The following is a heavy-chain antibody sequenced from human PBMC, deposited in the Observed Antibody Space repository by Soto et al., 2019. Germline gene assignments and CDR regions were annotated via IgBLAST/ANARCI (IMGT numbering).Heavy chain of an antibody. CDR1: GGSISSSSYY. J-gene: IGHJ5*02. CDR3: ARHGQYCSGGSCYSGLYNWFDP. CDR2: IYYSGST. Sequence: SETLCLTCTVSGGSISSSSYYWGWIRQPPGKGLEWIGSIYYSGSTYYTPSLKSRVTISVDTSKNQFSLKLSSVTTADTAVYYCARHGQYCSGGSCYSGLYNWFDPWGQGTLVT. D-gene: IGHD2-15*01. V-gene: IGHV4-39*01.